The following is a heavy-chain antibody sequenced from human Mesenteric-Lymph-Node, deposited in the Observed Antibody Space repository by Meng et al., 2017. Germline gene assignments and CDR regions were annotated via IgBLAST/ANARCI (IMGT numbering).Heavy chain of an antibody. Sequence: QVQLQESGPGLVKPSETLSLTCTVSGGSISNFYWSWIRQAPGKGLEWIGYIYYSGSTNYNPSLTSRVTISVDTSKNQFSLKLSSVTAADTAVYYCAREVRSIVGATKATDYWGQGTLVTVSS. CDR3: AREVRSIVGATKATDY. CDR1: GGSISNFY. CDR2: IYYSGST. V-gene: IGHV4-59*12. J-gene: IGHJ4*02. D-gene: IGHD1-26*01.